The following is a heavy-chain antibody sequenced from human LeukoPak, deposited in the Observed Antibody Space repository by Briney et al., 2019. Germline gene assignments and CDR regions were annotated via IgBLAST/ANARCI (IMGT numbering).Heavy chain of an antibody. Sequence: PGGSLRLSCAASGFTFSSYWVSWVRQAPGKGLEWVANIKQDGSEKYYVDSVKGRFTISRDNAKNSLYLQMNSLRAEDTAVYYCARWGGCSGGSCYSTTPYYYYGMDVWGQGTTVTVSS. CDR3: ARWGGCSGGSCYSTTPYYYYGMDV. V-gene: IGHV3-7*01. J-gene: IGHJ6*02. D-gene: IGHD2-15*01. CDR1: GFTFSSYW. CDR2: IKQDGSEK.